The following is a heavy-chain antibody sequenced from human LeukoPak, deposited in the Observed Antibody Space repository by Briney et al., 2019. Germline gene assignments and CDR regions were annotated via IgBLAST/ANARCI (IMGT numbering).Heavy chain of an antibody. Sequence: GASVRVSCKASGYTFTSYDINWVRQATGQGPEWMGWMNPNSGNTGYAQKFQGRVTITRNTSISTAYMELSSLRSEDTAVYYCARGAIVVVVAAYHYNYDYWGQGTLVTVSS. V-gene: IGHV1-8*03. CDR1: GYTFTSYD. J-gene: IGHJ4*02. CDR2: MNPNSGNT. CDR3: ARGAIVVVVAAYHYNYDY. D-gene: IGHD2-15*01.